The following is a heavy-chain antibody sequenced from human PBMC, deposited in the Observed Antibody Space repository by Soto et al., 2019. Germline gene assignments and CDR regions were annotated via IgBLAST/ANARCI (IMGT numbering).Heavy chain of an antibody. CDR3: ARRCSISNYYYYSMDV. J-gene: IGHJ6*02. CDR1: GGTFSSYA. CDR2: IIPIFGTA. D-gene: IGHD6-13*01. V-gene: IGHV1-69*01. Sequence: QVQLVQSGAEVKKPGSSVKVSCKASGGTFSSYAISWVRQAPGQGLEWMGGIIPIFGTANSDQKFQGRVTITSDESTSTAYLELSSLSSEDTVVYYCARRCSISNYYYYSMDVWGQGTTVTASS.